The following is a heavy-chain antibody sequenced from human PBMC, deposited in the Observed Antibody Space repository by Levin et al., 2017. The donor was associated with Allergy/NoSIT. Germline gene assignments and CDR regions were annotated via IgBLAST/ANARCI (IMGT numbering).Heavy chain of an antibody. CDR1: GFTFDDYA. Sequence: LSLTCAASGFTFDDYAMHWVRQAPGKGLEWASGISWNSGSIGYADSVKGRFTISRDNAKNSLYLQMNSLRTEDTALYYCARDNIGLPDAFDIWGQGTMVIVSS. V-gene: IGHV3-9*01. J-gene: IGHJ3*02. CDR2: ISWNSGSI. D-gene: IGHD3-10*01. CDR3: ARDNIGLPDAFDI.